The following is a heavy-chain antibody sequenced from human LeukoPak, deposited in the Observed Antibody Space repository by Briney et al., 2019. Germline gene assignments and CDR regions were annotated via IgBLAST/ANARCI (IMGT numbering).Heavy chain of an antibody. J-gene: IGHJ4*02. CDR1: GFTFSSYE. Sequence: GGSLRLSCAASGFTFSSYEMNWVRQAPGKGLEWVSYISSSGSTIYYADSVKGRFTISRDNSKNTLYLQMNSLRAKDTAVYYCARAYCGGDCFDYWGQGTLVTVSS. CDR3: ARAYCGGDCFDY. D-gene: IGHD2-21*01. V-gene: IGHV3-48*03. CDR2: ISSSGSTI.